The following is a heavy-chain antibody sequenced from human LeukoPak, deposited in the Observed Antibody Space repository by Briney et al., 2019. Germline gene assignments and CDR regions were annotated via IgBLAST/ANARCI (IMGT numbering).Heavy chain of an antibody. D-gene: IGHD6-25*01. Sequence: ASVKVSCKASGGTFSSYAVSWVRQAPGQGLEWMGRIIPIFGTANYAQKFQGRVTITTDESTSTAYMELSSLRSEDTDVYYCARGSGCFHGFDYWGQGTLVTVSS. CDR1: GGTFSSYA. CDR3: ARGSGCFHGFDY. V-gene: IGHV1-69*05. J-gene: IGHJ4*02. CDR2: IIPIFGTA.